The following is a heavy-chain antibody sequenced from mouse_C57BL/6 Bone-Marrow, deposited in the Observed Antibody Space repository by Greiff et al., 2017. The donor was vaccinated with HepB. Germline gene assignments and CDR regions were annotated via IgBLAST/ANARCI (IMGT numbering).Heavy chain of an antibody. J-gene: IGHJ3*01. CDR1: GYTFTSYG. Sequence: QVQLQQSGAELARPGASVKLSCKASGYTFTSYGISWVKQRTGQGLEWIGEIYPRSGNTYYNEKFKRKATLTADKSSSTAYMELRSLTSEDSAVYFCARGYYGARFAYWGQGTLVTVSA. CDR3: ARGYYGARFAY. D-gene: IGHD1-1*01. CDR2: IYPRSGNT. V-gene: IGHV1-81*01.